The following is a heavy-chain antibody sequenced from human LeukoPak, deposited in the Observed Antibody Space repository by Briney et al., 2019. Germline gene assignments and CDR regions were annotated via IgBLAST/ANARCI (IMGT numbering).Heavy chain of an antibody. Sequence: GGSLRLSCAASGFLFSTYTVSWVRQAPGQGLEWVAALAAASGTRYYANSVKGRFTISRDNSKNTVFLQMNSLRVEDTAVYYCAQDKVPDDKWDIDYWGRGTLVTVSS. V-gene: IGHV3-23*01. CDR1: GFLFSTYT. CDR3: AQDKVPDDKWDIDY. CDR2: LAAASGTR. J-gene: IGHJ4*02. D-gene: IGHD1-26*01.